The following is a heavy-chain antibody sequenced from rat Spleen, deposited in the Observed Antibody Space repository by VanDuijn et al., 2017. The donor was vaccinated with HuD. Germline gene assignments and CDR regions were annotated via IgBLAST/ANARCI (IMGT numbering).Heavy chain of an antibody. CDR3: VRRYKSGYFDY. CDR2: ISYDGSST. D-gene: IGHD4-3*01. Sequence: EVQLVETGGGLVQPGGSLQLSCVASGFTFSSSWMYWVRQAPTKGLEWVATISYDGSSTYYRDSVKGRFTISRDNAKSTLYLQMDSLRSEDTATYYCVRRYKSGYFDYWGQGVMVTVSS. J-gene: IGHJ2*01. CDR1: GFTFSSSW. V-gene: IGHV5-29*01.